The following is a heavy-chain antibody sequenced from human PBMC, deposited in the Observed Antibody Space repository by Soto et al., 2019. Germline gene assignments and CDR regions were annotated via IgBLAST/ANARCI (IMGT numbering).Heavy chain of an antibody. V-gene: IGHV4-61*01. Sequence: SETLSLTCTVSGGSVSSGSYYWSWIRQPPGKGLEWIGYIYYSGSTNYNPSLKSRVTISVDTSKNQFSLKLSSVTAADTAVYYCARDVIGHDNYETIGYYFDHWGPGTLVTVSS. CDR3: ARDVIGHDNYETIGYYFDH. D-gene: IGHD3-16*01. CDR2: IYYSGST. J-gene: IGHJ4*02. CDR1: GGSVSSGSYY.